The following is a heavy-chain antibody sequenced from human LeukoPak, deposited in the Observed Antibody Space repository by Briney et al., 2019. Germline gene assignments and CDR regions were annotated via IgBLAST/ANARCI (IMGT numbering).Heavy chain of an antibody. J-gene: IGHJ4*02. Sequence: KPSETLSLTCAVYGGSFSGYYWSWIRQPPGKGLEWIGYIYYSGSTYYNPSLKSRVTISVDTSKNQFSLKLSSVTAADTAVYYCARDDYWGQGTLVTVSS. CDR3: ARDDY. V-gene: IGHV4-30-4*08. CDR2: IYYSGST. CDR1: GGSFSGYY.